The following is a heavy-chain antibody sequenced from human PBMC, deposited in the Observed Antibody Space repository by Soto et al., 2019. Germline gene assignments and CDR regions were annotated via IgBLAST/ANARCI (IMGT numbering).Heavy chain of an antibody. J-gene: IGHJ6*02. CDR3: ARDRRSGSYYYYGMDV. CDR1: GGTFSSYA. V-gene: IGHV1-69*13. D-gene: IGHD6-25*01. CDR2: IIPIFGTA. Sequence: ASVKVSCKASGGTFSSYAISWVRQAPGQGLEWMGGIIPIFGTANYAQKFQGRVTITADESTSTAYMELSSLRSEDTAVYYCARDRRSGSYYYYGMDVWGQGTTVTVSS.